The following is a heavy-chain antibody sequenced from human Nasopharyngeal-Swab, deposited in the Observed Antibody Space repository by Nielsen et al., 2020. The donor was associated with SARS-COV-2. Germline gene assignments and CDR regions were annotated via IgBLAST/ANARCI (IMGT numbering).Heavy chain of an antibody. CDR3: AKIGGSGWYVDAFDI. V-gene: IGHV3-9*01. CDR2: ISWNSGSI. Sequence: GGSVRLSCAASGFTFDDYAMHWVRQAPGKGLEWVSGISWNSGSIGYADSVKGRFTISRDNAKNSLYLQMNSLRAEDTALYYCAKIGGSGWYVDAFDIWGQGTMVTVSS. CDR1: GFTFDDYA. J-gene: IGHJ3*02. D-gene: IGHD6-19*01.